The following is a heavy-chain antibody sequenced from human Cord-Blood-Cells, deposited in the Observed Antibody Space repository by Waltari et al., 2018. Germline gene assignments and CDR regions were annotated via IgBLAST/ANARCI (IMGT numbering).Heavy chain of an antibody. CDR2: ISSSGSTI. V-gene: IGHV3-48*03. CDR3: ARDLVTTVDY. CDR1: GFTFSSYE. J-gene: IGHJ4*02. Sequence: EVQLVESGGGLVQPGGSLRLSCAASGFTFSSYEMNWVRQAPGKGLEWVSYISSSGSTIYYADSVKGRFTISRDNAKNSLYRQMNSLRAEDTAVYYCARDLVTTVDYWGQGTLVTVSS. D-gene: IGHD4-4*01.